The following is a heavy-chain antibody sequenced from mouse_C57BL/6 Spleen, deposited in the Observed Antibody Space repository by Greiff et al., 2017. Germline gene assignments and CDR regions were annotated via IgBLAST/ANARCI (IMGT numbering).Heavy chain of an antibody. CDR1: GYTFTSYD. CDR2: IYPRDGST. Sequence: VQLQQSGPELVKPGASVKLSCKASGYTFTSYDINWVKQRPGQGLEWIGWIYPRDGSTKYNEKFKGKATLTVDTSSSTAYMELHSLTSEDSAVYFCAKGIYDGDYNYYAMDYWGQGTSVTVSS. J-gene: IGHJ4*01. V-gene: IGHV1-85*01. D-gene: IGHD2-3*01. CDR3: AKGIYDGDYNYYAMDY.